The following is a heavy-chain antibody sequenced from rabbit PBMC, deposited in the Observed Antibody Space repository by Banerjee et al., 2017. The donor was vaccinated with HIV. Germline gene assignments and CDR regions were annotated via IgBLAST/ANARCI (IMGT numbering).Heavy chain of an antibody. CDR2: IDSGSGGVT. D-gene: IGHD8-1*01. CDR1: GLDFSSDYW. CDR3: ARGGAGYAGYGYYPVYFNF. J-gene: IGHJ4*01. Sequence: QSLEESGGDLVKPGASLTLTCTASGLDFSSDYWICWVRQAPGKGLEWIACIDSGSGGVTYYATWAKGRFTISRTSSTTVTLQMTSLTAADTATYFCARGGAGYAGYGYYPVYFNFWGQGTLVTVS. V-gene: IGHV1S40*01.